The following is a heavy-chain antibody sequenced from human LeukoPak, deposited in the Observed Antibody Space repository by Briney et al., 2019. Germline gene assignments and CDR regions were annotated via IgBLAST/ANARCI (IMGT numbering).Heavy chain of an antibody. CDR3: AKRSRRLTIVRGVPREDV. J-gene: IGHJ6*04. CDR1: GFTFSSYA. CDR2: ISGDGGST. D-gene: IGHD3-10*01. V-gene: IGHV3-23*01. Sequence: GGSLRLSCAASGFTFSSYAMNWVRQAPGKGLEWVSAISGDGGSTYYIDSVKGRFTISRDNSKNTVYLEMSSLRAEDTAVYYCAKRSRRLTIVRGVPREDVWGKGTTVTVPS.